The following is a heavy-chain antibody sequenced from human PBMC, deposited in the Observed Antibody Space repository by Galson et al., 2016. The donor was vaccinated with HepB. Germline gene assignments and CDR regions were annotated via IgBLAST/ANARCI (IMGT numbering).Heavy chain of an antibody. Sequence: SETLSLTCSVSGGDISSDNYYWGWIRQPPGKGLEWIGTIYYSVSDYYNPSLKSRLTMSIDTSKNQLSLTLTSVTAADTAFYYCVSTADQLTGFCSGGSCYVVDYWGQGALVTVSS. D-gene: IGHD2-15*01. J-gene: IGHJ4*02. CDR3: VSTADQLTGFCSGGSCYVVDY. CDR1: GGDISSDNYY. CDR2: IYYSVSD. V-gene: IGHV4-39*01.